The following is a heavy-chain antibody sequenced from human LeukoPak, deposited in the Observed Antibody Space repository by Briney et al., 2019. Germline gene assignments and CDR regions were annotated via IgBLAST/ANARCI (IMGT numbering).Heavy chain of an antibody. D-gene: IGHD5-12*01. CDR1: GFTFSSYA. J-gene: IGHJ4*02. V-gene: IGHV3-30*04. CDR2: ISYDGSKK. CDR3: ARAYGGYAPRPCDY. Sequence: GRSLRLSCAASGFTFSSYAMHWVRQAPGKGLEWVAVISYDGSKKYYADSVKGRFTISRDNSKNTLYLQMNSLRAEDTAVYYCARAYGGYAPRPCDYWGQGTLVTVSS.